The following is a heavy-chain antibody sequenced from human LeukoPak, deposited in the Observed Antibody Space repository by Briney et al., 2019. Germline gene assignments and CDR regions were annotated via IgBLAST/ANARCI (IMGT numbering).Heavy chain of an antibody. Sequence: SETLSLTCTVSGGSVSTGSYYWSWIRQPPGKRLEWIGEINHSGSTNYNPSLKSRITISVDTSKNQFSLKLSSVTAADSAVYYCARLTKNDSGSFRFGKKKRGYMDVWGKGTTVTVSS. D-gene: IGHD3-10*01. CDR1: GGSVSTGSYY. V-gene: IGHV4-39*07. J-gene: IGHJ6*03. CDR3: ARLTKNDSGSFRFGKKKRGYMDV. CDR2: INHSGST.